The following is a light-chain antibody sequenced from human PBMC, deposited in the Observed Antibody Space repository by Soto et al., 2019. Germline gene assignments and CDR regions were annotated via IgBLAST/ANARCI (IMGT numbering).Light chain of an antibody. Sequence: QSVLTQPHSASETPGQRVTISCSGSSSNIGTSSVHWFQQLPGTAPKLLISTTNQRPSGVPERFSGSKSGTSASLAISGLQSEDEADYYCAAWDDSLNGHVFGTGTKVTV. J-gene: IGLJ1*01. CDR2: TTN. CDR1: SSNIGTSS. CDR3: AAWDDSLNGHV. V-gene: IGLV1-44*01.